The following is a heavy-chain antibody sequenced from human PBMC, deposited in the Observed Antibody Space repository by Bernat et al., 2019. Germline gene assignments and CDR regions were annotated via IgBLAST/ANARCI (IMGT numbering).Heavy chain of an antibody. CDR1: GFTVSSNY. CDR3: ARELFYPGMDV. J-gene: IGHJ6*02. Sequence: QLVESGGGVVQPGRSLRLSCAASGFTVSSNYMSWVRQAPGKGLEWVSVIYGGGNTYYADSVRARFTISRDNSKNTLYLQMNSLRAEDTAVYYCARELFYPGMDVWGQGTTVTVSS. V-gene: IGHV3-66*01. CDR2: IYGGGNT. D-gene: IGHD2-21*01.